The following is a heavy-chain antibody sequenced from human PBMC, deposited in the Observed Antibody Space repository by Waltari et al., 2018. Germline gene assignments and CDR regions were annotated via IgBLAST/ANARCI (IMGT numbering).Heavy chain of an antibody. CDR3: ARARKDDAFDI. V-gene: IGHV4-39*07. CDR2: IYYGGST. CDR1: GGPIGSSTYY. Sequence: QLNLRDPAPGWVNPSETLSSPSLSSGGPIGSSTYYWGWCRQPPGKGLVWFGSIYYGGSTYYNPSLKRRVTISVETTKNKYSLKLSSVTAADTAVDYCARARKDDAFDIWGQGTMVTVSS. J-gene: IGHJ3*02.